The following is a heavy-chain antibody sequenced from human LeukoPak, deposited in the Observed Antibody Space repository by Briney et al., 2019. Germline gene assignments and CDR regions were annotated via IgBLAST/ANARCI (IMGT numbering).Heavy chain of an antibody. CDR2: IYYSGST. J-gene: IGHJ6*03. CDR3: ARILRYFDYYYMDV. V-gene: IGHV4-39*07. Sequence: SETLSLTCTVSGGSISSSSYYWGWIRQPPGKGLEWIGSIYYSGSTYYNPSLKSRVTISVDTSKNQFSLKLSSVTAADTAVYYCARILRYFDYYYMDVWGKGTTVTISS. D-gene: IGHD3-9*01. CDR1: GGSISSSSYY.